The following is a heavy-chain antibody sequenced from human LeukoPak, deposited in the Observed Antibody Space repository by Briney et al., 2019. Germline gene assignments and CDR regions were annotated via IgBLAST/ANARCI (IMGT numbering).Heavy chain of an antibody. D-gene: IGHD5-24*01. CDR2: FYWNDDK. CDR1: GFSLSTSGVG. J-gene: IGHJ3*02. CDR3: AHRLRDGYNSWYAFDI. V-gene: IGHV2-5*01. Sequence: SGPTLVHPTQTLTLTCTFSGFSLSTSGVGVGWIRQPPVKALEWLALFYWNDDKRYSPSLKSRLTITKDTSKNQVVLTMTNMDPVDTATYYCAHRLRDGYNSWYAFDIWGQGTMVTVSS.